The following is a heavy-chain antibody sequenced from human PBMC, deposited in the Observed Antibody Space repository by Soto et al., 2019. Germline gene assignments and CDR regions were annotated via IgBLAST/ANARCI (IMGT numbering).Heavy chain of an antibody. Sequence: VGSLRLSCAASGFTCSSYDMSWVRQAPGKGLEWVSTILVGGSTHYPDSVKGRLTISRVNSKNTVFLQMNSLTAGDTAVYYCAKATEPGGGAFDISGQGTMVTVSS. V-gene: IGHV3-23*01. CDR3: AKATEPGGGAFDI. D-gene: IGHD2-8*02. CDR2: ILVGGST. CDR1: GFTCSSYD. J-gene: IGHJ3*02.